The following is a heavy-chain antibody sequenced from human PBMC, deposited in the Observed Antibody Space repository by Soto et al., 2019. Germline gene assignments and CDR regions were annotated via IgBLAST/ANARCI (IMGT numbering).Heavy chain of an antibody. J-gene: IGHJ5*02. Sequence: SETLSLTCTVSGGSISSSSYYWGWIRQPPGKGLEWIGSIYYSGSTYYNPSLKSRVTISVDTSKNQFSLKLSSVTAADTAVYYCARQDIVLMVYAISYNWFDPWGQGTLVTVSS. CDR3: ARQDIVLMVYAISYNWFDP. D-gene: IGHD2-8*01. V-gene: IGHV4-39*01. CDR1: GGSISSSSYY. CDR2: IYYSGST.